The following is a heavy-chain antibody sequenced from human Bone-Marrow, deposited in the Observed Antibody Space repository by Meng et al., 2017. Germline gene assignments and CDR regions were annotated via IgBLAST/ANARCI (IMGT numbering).Heavy chain of an antibody. CDR3: ARGPHYYDSSGAVDY. J-gene: IGHJ4*02. CDR2: ISYDGSNK. V-gene: IGHV3-30*04. CDR1: VLTFRSYA. Sequence: GESLKISCAAYVLTFRSYAIHWLRQAPGKRLEWVAVISYDGSNKYYADSVKGRFTISRDNSKNTLYLQMNSLRAEDTAVYYGARGPHYYDSSGAVDYWGQGTLVTVSS. D-gene: IGHD3-22*01.